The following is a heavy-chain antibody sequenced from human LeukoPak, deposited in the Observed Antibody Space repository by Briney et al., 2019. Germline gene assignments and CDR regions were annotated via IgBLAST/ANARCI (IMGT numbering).Heavy chain of an antibody. CDR3: ASRSTNWYKGPGFDP. D-gene: IGHD6-13*01. J-gene: IGHJ5*02. V-gene: IGHV3-11*01. CDR2: ISSSGSTI. CDR1: GFTFSDYY. Sequence: GGSLRLSCAASGFTFSDYYMSWIRQAPGKGLEWVSYISSSGSTIYYADSVKGRFTISRDNAKNSLYLQMNSLRAEDTAVYYCASRSTNWYKGPGFDPWGQGTLVTVSS.